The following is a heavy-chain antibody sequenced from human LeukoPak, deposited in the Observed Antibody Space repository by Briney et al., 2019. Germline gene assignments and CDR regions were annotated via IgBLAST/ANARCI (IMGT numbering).Heavy chain of an antibody. Sequence: GGSLRLSCAGSGFSFSSYGMHWVRQAPGKGLEWVAVISYDGSNKYYADSVKGRFTISRDNSKNTLYLQMNSLRAEDTAVYYGARDPVVPAAAYYYYYMDVWGKGTTVTVSS. J-gene: IGHJ6*03. CDR1: GFSFSSYG. CDR3: ARDPVVPAAAYYYYYMDV. V-gene: IGHV3-30*19. CDR2: ISYDGSNK. D-gene: IGHD2-2*01.